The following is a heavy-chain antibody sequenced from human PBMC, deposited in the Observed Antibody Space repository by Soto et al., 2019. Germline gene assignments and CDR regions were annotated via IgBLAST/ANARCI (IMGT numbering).Heavy chain of an antibody. CDR2: IYYNGST. CDR3: AKSSAAPSIVGVVAATLVVGAFDI. V-gene: IGHV4-59*01. J-gene: IGHJ3*02. CDR1: GGSISSYY. D-gene: IGHD2-15*01. Sequence: SETLSLTCTVSGGSISSYYWSWIRQPPGKGLEWIGYIYYNGSTNYNPSLKSRVTFSVDTSKNQFSLKVKSVTAADTAVYYCAKSSAAPSIVGVVAATLVVGAFDIWAKGTMVTVAS.